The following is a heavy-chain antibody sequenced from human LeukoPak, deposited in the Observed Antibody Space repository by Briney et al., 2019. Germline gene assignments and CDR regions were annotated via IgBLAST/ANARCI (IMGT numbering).Heavy chain of an antibody. CDR3: ARGTVTTVDY. CDR2: INPNSGGT. V-gene: IGHV1-2*06. Sequence: GASVKVSCKASGYTFTGYYMHWVRQAPGQGLEWMGRINPNSGGTNYAQKFQGTVTMTSDTSISTAYMELSRPRSDDTAVYYCARGTVTTVDYWGQGTLVTVSS. CDR1: GYTFTGYY. J-gene: IGHJ4*02. D-gene: IGHD4-17*01.